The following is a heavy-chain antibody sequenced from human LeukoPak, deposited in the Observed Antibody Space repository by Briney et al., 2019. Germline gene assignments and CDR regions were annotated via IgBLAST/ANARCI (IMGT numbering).Heavy chain of an antibody. V-gene: IGHV3-23*01. Sequence: GGSLRLSCAASGFTFSSYAMSWVRQAPGEGLEWVSAISGSGGSTYYADSVKGRSTISRDNSKNTLYLQMNSLRAEDTAVYYCAKDPAVTTRDWYFDLWGRGTLVAVSS. CDR3: AKDPAVTTRDWYFDL. CDR1: GFTFSSYA. J-gene: IGHJ2*01. D-gene: IGHD4-17*01. CDR2: ISGSGGST.